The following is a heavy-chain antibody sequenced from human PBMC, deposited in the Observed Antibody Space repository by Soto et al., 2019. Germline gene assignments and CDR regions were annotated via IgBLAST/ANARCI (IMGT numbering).Heavy chain of an antibody. V-gene: IGHV6-1*01. D-gene: IGHD1-1*01. CDR2: TYYKSKWYY. Sequence: QVQLQQSSPGLVKPSQALSLTCDISGDSVSSNSAGWNWIRQTPSRGLEWLGRTYYKSKWYYTYAASVKSRITVSPDTSKNQFSLQLTSVTPEDTAVYYCARGSWDDVSGHYYMGVWDKGTTVTVSS. J-gene: IGHJ6*03. CDR1: GDSVSSNSAG. CDR3: ARGSWDDVSGHYYMGV.